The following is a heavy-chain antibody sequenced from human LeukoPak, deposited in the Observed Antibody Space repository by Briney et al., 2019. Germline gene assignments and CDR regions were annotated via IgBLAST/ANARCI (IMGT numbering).Heavy chain of an antibody. J-gene: IGHJ4*02. CDR3: ARDSRYCSGGSCYPFDY. CDR2: ISAYNGNT. CDR1: GYTFTSYG. Sequence: APVKVSCKASGYTFTSYGISWVRQAPGQGGLEWMGWISAYNGNTNYAQKLQGRVTMTTDTSASAVYMELRSLRSDDTAVYYCARDSRYCSGGSCYPFDYWGQGILVTVSS. V-gene: IGHV1-18*01. D-gene: IGHD2-15*01.